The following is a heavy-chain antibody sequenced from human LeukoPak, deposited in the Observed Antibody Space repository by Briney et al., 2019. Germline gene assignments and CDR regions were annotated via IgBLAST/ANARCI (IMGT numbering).Heavy chain of an antibody. D-gene: IGHD6-13*01. CDR2: INSDGSST. CDR1: GFIFSSYW. J-gene: IGHJ4*02. Sequence: PGGSLRLSCAASGFIFSSYWMHWVRQAPGKGLVWVSRINSDGSSTNYADSVKGRFTISRDNAKNTLYLQMNSLRAEDTAVYYCARVLAAGTGYFDYWGQGTLVTVSS. CDR3: ARVLAAGTGYFDY. V-gene: IGHV3-74*01.